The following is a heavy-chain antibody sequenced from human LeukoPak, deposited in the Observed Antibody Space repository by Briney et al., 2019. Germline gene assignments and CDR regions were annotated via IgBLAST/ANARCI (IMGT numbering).Heavy chain of an antibody. CDR3: ARVPEDIVVVPAALPDY. Sequence: ASMKVSCKASGYTFTSYGISWVRQAPGQGLEWMGWISAYNGNTNYAQKLQGRVTMTTDTSTSTAYMELRSLRSDDTAVYYCARVPEDIVVVPAALPDYWGQGTLVTVSS. CDR2: ISAYNGNT. J-gene: IGHJ4*02. CDR1: GYTFTSYG. V-gene: IGHV1-18*01. D-gene: IGHD2-2*01.